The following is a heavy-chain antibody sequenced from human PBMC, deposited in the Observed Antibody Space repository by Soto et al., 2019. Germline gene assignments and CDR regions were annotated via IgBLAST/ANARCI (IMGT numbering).Heavy chain of an antibody. J-gene: IGHJ4*02. CDR3: ARDPGYDYIWGNYRGYYVDY. CDR1: GYTFNSYG. V-gene: IGHV1-18*01. Sequence: QVQLVQSGAEVKKPGASVKVSCKASGYTFNSYGISWVRQAPGQGREWMGWISAYNGNTNCAQKIQGRVTMTTDTSTRTAYMELRSLRADDTAVYYCARDPGYDYIWGNYRGYYVDYWGQGTLVTVSS. D-gene: IGHD3-16*02. CDR2: ISAYNGNT.